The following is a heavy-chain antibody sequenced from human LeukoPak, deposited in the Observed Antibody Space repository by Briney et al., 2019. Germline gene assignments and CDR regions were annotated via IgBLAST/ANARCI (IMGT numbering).Heavy chain of an antibody. CDR3: ATKYCSSVSCYYDY. CDR1: GFTFSSYW. Sequence: GGSLTLSCAASGFTFSSYWMHWVRQAPGKGLLWVSRINSDGSSTGYADSVKGRFTISRDNAKNTLYLQMNSLRAEDTAVYYCATKYCSSVSCYYDYWGQGTLVTVSS. J-gene: IGHJ4*02. D-gene: IGHD2-2*01. V-gene: IGHV3-74*01. CDR2: INSDGSST.